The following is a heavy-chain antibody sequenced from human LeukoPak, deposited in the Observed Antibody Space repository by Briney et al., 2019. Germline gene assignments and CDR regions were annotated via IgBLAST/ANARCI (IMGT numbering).Heavy chain of an antibody. CDR1: GYSFTSYW. CDR2: IDPSDSYT. CDR3: ARLYCSGGSCYQDDY. D-gene: IGHD2-15*01. Sequence: GESLKISCKGSGYSFTSYWISWVRQMPGKGLEWMGRIDPSDSYTNYSPSFQGHVTISADKSISTAHLQWSSLKASDTAMYYCARLYCSGGSCYQDDYWGQGTLVTVSS. V-gene: IGHV5-10-1*01. J-gene: IGHJ4*02.